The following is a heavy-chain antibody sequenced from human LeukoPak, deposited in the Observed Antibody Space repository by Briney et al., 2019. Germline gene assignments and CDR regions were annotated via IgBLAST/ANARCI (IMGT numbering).Heavy chain of an antibody. CDR3: ARQADYDFGSDGWFDP. CDR2: IYYSAST. J-gene: IGHJ5*02. V-gene: IGHV4-59*11. CDR1: GGSISSHY. Sequence: SETLSLTCTVSGGSISSHYWSWIRQPPGKGLEWIGYIYYSASTNYNPSLKSRVTISVDTSKNQFSLKLSSVTAADTAVYYCARQADYDFGSDGWFDPWGQGTLVTVSS. D-gene: IGHD3-3*01.